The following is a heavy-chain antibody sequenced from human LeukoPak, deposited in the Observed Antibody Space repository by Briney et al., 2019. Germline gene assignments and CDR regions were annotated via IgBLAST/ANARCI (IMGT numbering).Heavy chain of an antibody. D-gene: IGHD1-7*01. J-gene: IGHJ6*03. CDR3: ARRWNYGRNYYIDV. Sequence: PSETLSLTCAVYGGSFSNYYWSWIRQTTGQGMESIGEINDSGRTNYHPSLMSGVTISVDTSKNQFSLRLTSVTATDTAVYYCARRWNYGRNYYIDVWGKGAAVSVSS. CDR1: GGSFSNYY. CDR2: INDSGRT. V-gene: IGHV4-34*01.